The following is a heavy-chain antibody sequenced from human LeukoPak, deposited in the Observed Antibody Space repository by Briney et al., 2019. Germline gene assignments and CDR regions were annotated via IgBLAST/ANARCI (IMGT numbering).Heavy chain of an antibody. V-gene: IGHV3-23*01. Sequence: PGGSLRLSRAASGFTFSSYGMSWVRQAPGKGLEWVSAISGSGGSTYYADSVKGRFTISRDNSKNTLYLQMNSLRAEDTAVYYCAKANWGSYRFPPFDYWGQGTLVTVSS. CDR2: ISGSGGST. D-gene: IGHD3-16*02. CDR3: AKANWGSYRFPPFDY. CDR1: GFTFSSYG. J-gene: IGHJ4*02.